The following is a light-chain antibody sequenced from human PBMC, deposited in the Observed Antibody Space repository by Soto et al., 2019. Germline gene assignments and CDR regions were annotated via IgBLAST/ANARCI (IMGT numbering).Light chain of an antibody. V-gene: IGKV3-20*01. CDR3: LQYGSSPMYT. Sequence: DIVLTQSPVTLCLSPGQRATLSCRASQSVSSNYLAWYQQKPGQAPRLLIYAASSRATGIPDRFSGSGSGTDFTLTISRLEPEDFAVYYCLQYGSSPMYTFGQGTKLEIK. CDR1: QSVSSNY. J-gene: IGKJ2*01. CDR2: AAS.